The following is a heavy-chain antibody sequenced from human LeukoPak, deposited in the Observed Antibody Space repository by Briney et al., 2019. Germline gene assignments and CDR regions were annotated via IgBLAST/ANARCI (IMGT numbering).Heavy chain of an antibody. CDR2: TRYDGSNK. D-gene: IGHD4-17*01. CDR1: GFTFSNYG. Sequence: GGSLRLSCAASGFTFSNYGLHWVRQAPGKGLEWAAFTRYDGSNKRYAESVKGRFTISRDNPKNTLYLQMNSLRAEDTAVYYCAKDRFHMITVTSCFDYWGQGTLVTVSS. CDR3: AKDRFHMITVTSCFDY. J-gene: IGHJ4*02. V-gene: IGHV3-30*02.